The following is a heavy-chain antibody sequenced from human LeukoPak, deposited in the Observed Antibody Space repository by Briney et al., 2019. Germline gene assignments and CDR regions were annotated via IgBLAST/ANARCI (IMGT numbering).Heavy chain of an antibody. V-gene: IGHV3-23*01. CDR2: ISGSGGST. CDR3: AKGMAQGNYYGMDV. CDR1: GFTFSSYA. J-gene: IGHJ6*02. Sequence: GGSLRLPCAASGFTFSSYAMSWVRQAPGKGLEWVSAISGSGGSTYYADSVKGRFTISRDNSKNTLYLQMNSLRAEDTAVYYCAKGMAQGNYYGMDVWGQGTTVTVSS. D-gene: IGHD5-24*01.